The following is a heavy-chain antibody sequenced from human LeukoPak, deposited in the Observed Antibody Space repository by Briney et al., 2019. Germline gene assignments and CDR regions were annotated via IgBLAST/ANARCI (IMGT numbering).Heavy chain of an antibody. J-gene: IGHJ3*02. CDR2: INHSGST. CDR3: ARGHMRGYDYVWGSYRLTTHHAFDI. D-gene: IGHD3-16*02. CDR1: GGSFSGYY. V-gene: IGHV4-34*01. Sequence: PSETLSLTCAVYGGSFSGYYWSRIRQPPGKGLEWIGEINHSGSTNYNPSLKSRVTISVDTSKNQFSLKLSSVTAADTAVYYCARGHMRGYDYVWGSYRLTTHHAFDIWGQGTMVTVSS.